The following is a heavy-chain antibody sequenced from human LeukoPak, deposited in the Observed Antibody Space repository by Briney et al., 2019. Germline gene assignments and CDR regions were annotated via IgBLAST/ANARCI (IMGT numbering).Heavy chain of an antibody. CDR3: ARDRKYSSGWYAYSEFDY. J-gene: IGHJ4*02. CDR1: GYTFTSYG. V-gene: IGHV1-18*01. D-gene: IGHD6-19*01. CDR2: ISAYNGNT. Sequence: ASVKVSCKASGYTFTSYGISWVRQAPGQGLEWMGWISAYNGNTDYAQKLQGRVTMTTDTSTSTAYMELRSLRSDDTAVYYCARDRKYSSGWYAYSEFDYWAQGTLVTVSS.